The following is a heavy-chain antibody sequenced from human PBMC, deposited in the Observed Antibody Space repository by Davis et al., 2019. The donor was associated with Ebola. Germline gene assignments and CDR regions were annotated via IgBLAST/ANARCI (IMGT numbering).Heavy chain of an antibody. J-gene: IGHJ5*02. Sequence: MPSETLSLTCTVSGGSISSGGYYWSWIRQHPGKGLEWIGYIYYSGSTYYNPSLKSRVTISVDTSKNQFSLKLSSVTAADTAVYYCARTPTTVTTFWFDPWGQGTLVTVSS. CDR3: ARTPTTVTTFWFDP. V-gene: IGHV4-31*03. CDR1: GGSISSGGYY. CDR2: IYYSGST. D-gene: IGHD4-11*01.